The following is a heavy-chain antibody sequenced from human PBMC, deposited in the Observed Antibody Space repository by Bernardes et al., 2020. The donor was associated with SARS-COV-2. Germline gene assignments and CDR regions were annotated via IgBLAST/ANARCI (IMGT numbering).Heavy chain of an antibody. J-gene: IGHJ3*02. Sequence: GSLRLSCAASGFTFSSYAMSWVRQAPGKGLEWVSAISDSGGNTNYADSVKGRFTISRDNSKNTLYLQMNSLRAEDTAVYYCAKDRSGWPSSFDIWGQGTLVTVSS. CDR2: ISDSGGNT. D-gene: IGHD6-19*01. CDR3: AKDRSGWPSSFDI. V-gene: IGHV3-23*01. CDR1: GFTFSSYA.